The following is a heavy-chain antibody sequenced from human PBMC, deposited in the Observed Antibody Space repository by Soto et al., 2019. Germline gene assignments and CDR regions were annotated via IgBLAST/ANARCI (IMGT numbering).Heavy chain of an antibody. Sequence: GGSLRLSCTASGFTFGDYAMSWFRQAPGKGLEWVGFIRSKAYGGTTEYAASVKGRFTISRDDSKSIAYLQMNSLKTEDTAVYYCTRGRIAARTVDYYGMDVWGQGTTVTVSS. J-gene: IGHJ6*02. V-gene: IGHV3-49*03. CDR3: TRGRIAARTVDYYGMDV. D-gene: IGHD6-6*01. CDR2: IRSKAYGGTT. CDR1: GFTFGDYA.